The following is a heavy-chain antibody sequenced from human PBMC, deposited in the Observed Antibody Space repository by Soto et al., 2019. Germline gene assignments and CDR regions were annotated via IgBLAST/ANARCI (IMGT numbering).Heavy chain of an antibody. V-gene: IGHV4-34*01. J-gene: IGHJ5*02. CDR1: GGSFSGYY. Sequence: SETLSLTCAVYGGSFSGYYWSWIRQPPGKGLEWIGEINHSGSTNYNPSLKTRLTMSLDRSNNQFSLTLNSVTAADAAVYYCARAQFYSGSGRYNNLMFDPWGQGIQVTVSS. CDR3: ARAQFYSGSGRYNNLMFDP. CDR2: INHSGST. D-gene: IGHD3-10*01.